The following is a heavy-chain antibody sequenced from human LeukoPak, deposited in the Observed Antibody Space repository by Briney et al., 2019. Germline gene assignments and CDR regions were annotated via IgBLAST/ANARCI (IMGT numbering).Heavy chain of an antibody. CDR3: ASSIAVAGDRFDY. Sequence: GGSLRLSCAASGFTFSSYSMNWVRHAPGKGLEWVSSISSSSSYIYYADSVKGRFTISRDNAKNSLYLQMNSLRAEDTAVYYCASSIAVAGDRFDYWGQGTLVTVSS. CDR2: ISSSSSYI. V-gene: IGHV3-21*01. D-gene: IGHD6-19*01. J-gene: IGHJ4*02. CDR1: GFTFSSYS.